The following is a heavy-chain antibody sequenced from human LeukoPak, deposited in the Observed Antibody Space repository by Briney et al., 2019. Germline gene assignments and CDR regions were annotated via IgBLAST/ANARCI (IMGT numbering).Heavy chain of an antibody. J-gene: IGHJ3*02. Sequence: ASVKVSCKASGYTFTGDYMHWVRQAPGQGLEWMGWINPNSGDTNYAQKFQGRVTMTRDTSISTAYMELSRLRSDDTAVYYCARDFSPAESVFDAFDIWGQGTMVTVSS. CDR3: ARDFSPAESVFDAFDI. V-gene: IGHV1-2*02. CDR1: GYTFTGDY. CDR2: INPNSGDT.